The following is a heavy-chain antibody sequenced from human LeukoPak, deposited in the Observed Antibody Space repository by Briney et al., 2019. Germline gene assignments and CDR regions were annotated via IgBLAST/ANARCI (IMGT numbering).Heavy chain of an antibody. D-gene: IGHD3-3*01. Sequence: GGSLRLSCEGSGFIFSSYAMTWVRQAPGEGLQWVSSIIGSGESTYYADSMKGRFTISRDNSKNTLSLQMNSLRAEDTAVYFWEKGWEFRVVIQAAVSWGQGTMVTVSS. J-gene: IGHJ5*02. CDR3: EKGWEFRVVIQAAVS. CDR2: IIGSGEST. CDR1: GFIFSSYA. V-gene: IGHV3-23*01.